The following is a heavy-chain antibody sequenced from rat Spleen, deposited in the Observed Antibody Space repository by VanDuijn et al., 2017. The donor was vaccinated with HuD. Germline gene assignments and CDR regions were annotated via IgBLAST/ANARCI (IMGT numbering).Heavy chain of an antibody. D-gene: IGHD1-11*01. CDR2: ISYDGSSI. CDR1: GFTVRNYG. J-gene: IGHJ2*01. CDR3: ARRYDFDY. Sequence: EVQLVESGGGFVQPGRSLQLSCTASGFTVRNYGLAWVRQTPTKGLEWVASISYDGSSIYYRDSVKGRFTISRDNAKATLYLEMDSLRSEDTATYFCARRYDFDYWGQGVMVTVSS. V-gene: IGHV5-29*01.